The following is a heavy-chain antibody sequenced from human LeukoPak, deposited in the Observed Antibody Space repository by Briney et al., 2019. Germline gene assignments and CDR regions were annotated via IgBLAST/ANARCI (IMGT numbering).Heavy chain of an antibody. J-gene: IGHJ4*02. Sequence: GGSLRLSCAASGFTFSSYWMRWVRQAPGKGLEWVANIKQDGSEKNYVDSVKGRFTISRDNAKNSLYLQMNSLRAEDTAAYYCASGLELDYWGLGTLVTVSS. CDR2: IKQDGSEK. V-gene: IGHV3-7*03. CDR1: GFTFSSYW. CDR3: ASGLELDY.